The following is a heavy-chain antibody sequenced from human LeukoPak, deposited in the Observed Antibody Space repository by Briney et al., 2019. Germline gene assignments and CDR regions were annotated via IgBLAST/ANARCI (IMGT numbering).Heavy chain of an antibody. J-gene: IGHJ3*02. CDR1: GFSFSNCS. CDR2: ISSSSTYI. Sequence: GGSLRLSCAASGFSFSNCSMNWVRQAPGKGLEYVSSISSSSTYIYYADSLEGRFTISRDNVRNSLYLQMNSLRAEDTAVYYCAGDYEGNLAFDIWGQGTMVTVSS. V-gene: IGHV3-21*01. CDR3: AGDYEGNLAFDI. D-gene: IGHD4-23*01.